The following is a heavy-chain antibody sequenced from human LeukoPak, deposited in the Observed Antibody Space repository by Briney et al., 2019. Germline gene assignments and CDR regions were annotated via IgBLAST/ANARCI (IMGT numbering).Heavy chain of an antibody. Sequence: SQTLSLTCAISGDSVSSNSAAWNWIRQSPSRGLEWLGRTYYRSKWYNDYAVSVKSRITITPDTSKNQFSLQLNSVTPEDTAVYYCARDKITMVRGHPWDLYYYGMDVWGQGTTVTVSS. CDR1: GDSVSSNSAA. V-gene: IGHV6-1*01. J-gene: IGHJ6*02. CDR3: ARDKITMVRGHPWDLYYYGMDV. CDR2: TYYRSKWYN. D-gene: IGHD3-10*01.